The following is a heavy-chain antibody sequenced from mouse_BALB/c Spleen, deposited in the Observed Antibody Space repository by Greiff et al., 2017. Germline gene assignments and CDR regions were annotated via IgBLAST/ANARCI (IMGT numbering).Heavy chain of an antibody. J-gene: IGHJ3*01. CDR2: ISYDGSN. V-gene: IGHV3-6*02. D-gene: IGHD2-10*02. CDR1: GYSITSGYY. CDR3: AREYGNYD. Sequence: EVKLMESGPGLVKPSQSLSLTCSVTGYSITSGYYWNWIRQFPGNKLEWMGYISYDGSNNYNPSLKNRISITRDTSKNQFFLKLNSVTTEDTATYYCAREYGNYDWGQGTLVTVSA.